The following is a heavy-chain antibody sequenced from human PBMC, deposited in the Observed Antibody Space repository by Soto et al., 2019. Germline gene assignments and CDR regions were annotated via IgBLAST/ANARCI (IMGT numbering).Heavy chain of an antibody. CDR2: ISGSCGST. CDR1: GFTFSSYA. J-gene: IGHJ2*01. Sequence: GGSLRLSCAASGFTFSSYAMSWVRQAPGKGLEWVSAISGSCGSTYYADSVKGRFTISRDNSKNTLYLQMNSLRAEDTAVYYYATHPSYDFWSGYHYWYFDLWGRGTLVTVSS. CDR3: ATHPSYDFWSGYHYWYFDL. V-gene: IGHV3-23*01. D-gene: IGHD3-3*01.